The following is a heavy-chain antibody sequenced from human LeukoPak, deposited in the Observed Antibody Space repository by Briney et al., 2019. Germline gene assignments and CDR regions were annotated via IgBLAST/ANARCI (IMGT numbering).Heavy chain of an antibody. D-gene: IGHD6-13*01. CDR1: GFTFDGYA. CDR3: AKDAAARSYYYYMDV. V-gene: IGHV3-43D*03. Sequence: GGSLRLSCAASGFTFDGYAMHWVRQAPGKGLEWVSLISWDGGSTYYADSVKGRFTISRDNSKNSLYLQMNSLRAEDTALYYCAKDAAARSYYYYMDVWGKGTTVTVSS. J-gene: IGHJ6*03. CDR2: ISWDGGST.